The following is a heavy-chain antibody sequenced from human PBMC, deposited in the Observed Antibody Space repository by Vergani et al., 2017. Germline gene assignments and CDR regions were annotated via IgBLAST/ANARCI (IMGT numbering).Heavy chain of an antibody. J-gene: IGHJ4*02. V-gene: IGHV3-21*01. D-gene: IGHD3-9*01. CDR2: ISSSSSYI. Sequence: EVQLVESGGGLVKPGGSLRLSCAASGFTFSSYSMNWVRQAPGKGLEWVASISSSSSYIYYADSVKGRSTISRDNGKNSLYLQMNSLRAEDTAVYYCARENTAYGILTLIPSGEFDYWGQGTLVTVSS. CDR1: GFTFSSYS. CDR3: ARENTAYGILTLIPSGEFDY.